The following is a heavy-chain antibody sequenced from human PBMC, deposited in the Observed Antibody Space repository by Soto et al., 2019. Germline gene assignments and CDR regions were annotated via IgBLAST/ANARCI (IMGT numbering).Heavy chain of an antibody. CDR3: VSTEVA. J-gene: IGHJ5*02. D-gene: IGHD2-2*01. V-gene: IGHV3-7*01. Sequence: GGSLRLSCAASGFSLDKYWMTWVRQAPGKGLEWVANINQHGSVTNYVDSVKGRFTISRDNAKNSLYLQMNSLTGEDTAVYYCVSTEVAWGQGTLVTVSS. CDR1: GFSLDKYW. CDR2: INQHGSVT.